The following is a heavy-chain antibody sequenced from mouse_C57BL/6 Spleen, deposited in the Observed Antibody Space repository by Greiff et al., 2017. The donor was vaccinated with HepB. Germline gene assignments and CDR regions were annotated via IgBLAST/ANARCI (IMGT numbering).Heavy chain of an antibody. CDR1: GYTFTSYW. Sequence: VQLQQSGAELVKPGASVKMSCKASGYTFTSYWITWVKQRPGQGLEWIGDIYPGSGSTNYNEKFKSKATLTVDTSSSTAYMQLSSRTSEYSAVYYCARWRNSPYWGQSTTLTVSS. CDR3: ARWRNSPY. CDR2: IYPGSGST. J-gene: IGHJ2*01. V-gene: IGHV1-55*01.